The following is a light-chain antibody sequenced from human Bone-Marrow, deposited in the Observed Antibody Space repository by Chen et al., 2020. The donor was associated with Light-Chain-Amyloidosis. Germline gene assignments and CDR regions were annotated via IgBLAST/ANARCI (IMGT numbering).Light chain of an antibody. CDR2: LSD. J-gene: IGLJ3*02. Sequence: QSILSQPPSASGTAGPGVPMFCSGPSSNIGKNHVYWYQQFSGIAPILLHYLSDQRSSGVPDRFSASTSGISASLAINGLRSEDEADYYCAAWDDSLTGPVFGGGTKLTVL. CDR3: AAWDDSLTGPV. CDR1: SSNIGKNH. V-gene: IGLV1-47*01.